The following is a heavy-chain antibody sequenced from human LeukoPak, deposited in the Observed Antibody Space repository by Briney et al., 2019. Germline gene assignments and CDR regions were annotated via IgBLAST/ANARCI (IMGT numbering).Heavy chain of an antibody. J-gene: IGHJ4*02. V-gene: IGHV3-48*01. CDR1: GFTFSSYS. CDR3: ARKPTRSYGIFYYFDY. CDR2: ISSSSSTI. Sequence: SGGSLRLSCAASGFTFSSYSMNWVRQAPGKGLEWVSYISSSSSTIYYADSVKGRFTISRDNAKNSLYLQMNSLRAEDTAVYYCARKPTRSYGIFYYFDYWGQGTLVTVSS. D-gene: IGHD1-26*01.